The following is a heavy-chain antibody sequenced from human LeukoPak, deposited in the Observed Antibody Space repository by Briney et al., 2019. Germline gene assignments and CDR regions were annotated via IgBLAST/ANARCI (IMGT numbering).Heavy chain of an antibody. CDR1: GGSFSGYY. J-gene: IGHJ1*01. CDR2: INHSGST. Sequence: SETLSFTCAVYGGSFSGYYWSWIRQPPGKGLEWIGEINHSGSTNYNPSLKSRVTISVDTSKNQFSLKLSSVTAADTAVYYCARRYSSSWYLYFQHWGQGTLVTVSS. V-gene: IGHV4-34*01. D-gene: IGHD6-13*01. CDR3: ARRYSSSWYLYFQH.